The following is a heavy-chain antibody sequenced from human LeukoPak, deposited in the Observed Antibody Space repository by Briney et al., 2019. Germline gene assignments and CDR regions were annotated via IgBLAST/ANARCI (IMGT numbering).Heavy chain of an antibody. D-gene: IGHD3-10*01. CDR3: ARDRGPRTGLMVREAYDY. CDR1: GFTFSDYW. V-gene: IGHV3-74*01. J-gene: IGHJ4*02. Sequence: GGSLRLSCAASGFTFSDYWIHWVRQAPGKGLVWVSRINTDGSITNYADSVKGRFSISRDNAKNTLYLQMSSLRAEDTAVYYCARDRGPRTGLMVREAYDYWGQGTLVTVSS. CDR2: INTDGSIT.